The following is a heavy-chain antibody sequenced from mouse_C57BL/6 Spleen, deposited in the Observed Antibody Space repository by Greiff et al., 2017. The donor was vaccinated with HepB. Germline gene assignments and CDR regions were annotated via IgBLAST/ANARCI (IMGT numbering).Heavy chain of an antibody. CDR3: ARHDGYSYFDY. V-gene: IGHV5-6*01. CDR2: ISSGGSYT. CDR1: GFTFSSYG. Sequence: EVQGVESGGDLVKPGGSLKLSCAASGFTFSSYGMSWVRQTPDKRLEWVATISSGGSYTYYPDSVKGRFTSSRDNAKNTLYLQMSSLKSEDTAMYYCARHDGYSYFDYWGQGTTLTVSS. J-gene: IGHJ2*01. D-gene: IGHD2-3*01.